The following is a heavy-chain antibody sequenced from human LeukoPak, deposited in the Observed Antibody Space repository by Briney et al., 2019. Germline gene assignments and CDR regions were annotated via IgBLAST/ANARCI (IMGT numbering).Heavy chain of an antibody. J-gene: IGHJ4*02. CDR2: IKSKTDGGTT. CDR3: TTPRDYADIDY. CDR1: GFTFSNAW. D-gene: IGHD4-17*01. V-gene: IGHV3-15*01. Sequence: GGSLRLSCAASGFTFSNAWMSWVRQAPGKGREWVGRIKSKTDGGTTDYAAPVKGRFTISRDDSKNTLYLQMNSLKTEDTAVYYCTTPRDYADIDYWGQGTLVTVSS.